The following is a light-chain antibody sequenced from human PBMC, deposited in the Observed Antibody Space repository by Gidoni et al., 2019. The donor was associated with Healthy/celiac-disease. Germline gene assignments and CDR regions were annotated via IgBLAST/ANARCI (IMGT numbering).Light chain of an antibody. V-gene: IGKV3D-15*01. CDR1: QSVSSN. J-gene: IGKJ5*01. Sequence: EIVMTQSPATLSVSPGERATLSCRASQSVSSNLAWYQQKPGQAPRLLIYGASTRATGIPARFSGSGSGTEFTLTISSLQSEDFAVYYCQQYNNWPPIXXXTRLEIK. CDR3: QQYNNWPP. CDR2: GAS.